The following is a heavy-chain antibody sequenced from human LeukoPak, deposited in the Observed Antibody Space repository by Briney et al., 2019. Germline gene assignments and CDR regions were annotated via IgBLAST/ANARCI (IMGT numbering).Heavy chain of an antibody. D-gene: IGHD3-16*01. CDR1: GFTFSTYW. CDR2: INSDGSST. Sequence: GGPLRLSCVASGFTFSTYWMHWVRQAPGKGLVWVSRINSDGSSTTYADSVKGRFTISRDNAKNTLYLQMNSLRAEDTAVYYCARSPIMISFGGVDYWGQGSLVTVSS. V-gene: IGHV3-74*01. CDR3: ARSPIMISFGGVDY. J-gene: IGHJ4*02.